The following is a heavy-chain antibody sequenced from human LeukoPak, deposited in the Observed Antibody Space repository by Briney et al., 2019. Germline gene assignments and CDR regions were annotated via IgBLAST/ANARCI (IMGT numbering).Heavy chain of an antibody. J-gene: IGHJ4*02. CDR1: GFTFSNYW. D-gene: IGHD6-19*01. CDR2: IKQDESQT. Sequence: GGSLRLSCAASGFTFSNYWMTWVRQAPGKGLEWVANIKQDESQTYYVDSVKGRFTISRDNAKNSLYLQMNSLRAEDTAVYYCARRPPKGITVAGTDFDYWGQGTLVTVSS. CDR3: ARRPPKGITVAGTDFDY. V-gene: IGHV3-7*03.